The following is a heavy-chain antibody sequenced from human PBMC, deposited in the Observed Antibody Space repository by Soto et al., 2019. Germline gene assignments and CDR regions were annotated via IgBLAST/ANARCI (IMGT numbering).Heavy chain of an antibody. V-gene: IGHV1-8*01. CDR2: MNPNSGNT. CDR3: AGGSGSSGWYYYYGMDV. J-gene: IGHJ6*02. Sequence: QVQLVQSGAEVKKPGASVKVSCKASGYTFTSYDINWVRQATGQGLEWMGWMNPNSGNTGYAQKFQGRVTMTRNTSISTAYMELSSLRSEDTAVYYCAGGSGSSGWYYYYGMDVWGQGTTVTVSS. CDR1: GYTFTSYD. D-gene: IGHD6-19*01.